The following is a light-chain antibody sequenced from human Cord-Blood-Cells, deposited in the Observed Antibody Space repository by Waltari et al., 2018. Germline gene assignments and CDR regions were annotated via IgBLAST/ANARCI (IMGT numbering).Light chain of an antibody. CDR2: DVS. Sequence: QSALTQPASVSGSPGQSITISCTGTSSDVGGYNYVSWYQQHPGKAPKLMIYDVSNLPKGVSNPLSGSKSGNTASLTMSERLAEDEADYYCSSYTSSSTYVFGTVTNVTVL. CDR3: SSYTSSSTYV. V-gene: IGLV2-14*03. CDR1: SSDVGGYNY. J-gene: IGLJ1*01.